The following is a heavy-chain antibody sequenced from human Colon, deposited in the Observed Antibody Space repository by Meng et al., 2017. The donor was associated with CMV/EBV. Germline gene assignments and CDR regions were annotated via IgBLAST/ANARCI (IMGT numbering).Heavy chain of an antibody. D-gene: IGHD3-22*01. CDR2: ISYDGSNE. CDR1: RLTFDSYG. Sequence: SRLTFDSYGMHWVRQAPGKGLEWVSLISYDGSNEYYSDSVKGRFTIFRDNSENTLYLQMNSLRPEDTAVYYCARGYFYDNSDRYYFDYWGQGTLVTVSS. J-gene: IGHJ4*02. V-gene: IGHV3-30*03. CDR3: ARGYFYDNSDRYYFDY.